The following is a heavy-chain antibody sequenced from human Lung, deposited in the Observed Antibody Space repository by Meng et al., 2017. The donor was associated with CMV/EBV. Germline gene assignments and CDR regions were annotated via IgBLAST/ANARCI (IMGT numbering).Heavy chain of an antibody. CDR2: IYYSGST. D-gene: IGHD5-18*01. CDR3: ARALDTAMVTFDY. J-gene: IGHJ4*02. Sequence: VPPEESGPGMVNPTTTHPITCLCRGGSISSGDYSWSWIRPPPGKGLEWIGYIYYSGSTYYNPSLKSRVTITVDTSKNQFSLKLSSVTAADTAVYYCARALDTAMVTFDYWGQGTLVTVSS. V-gene: IGHV4-30-4*08. CDR1: GGSISSGDYS.